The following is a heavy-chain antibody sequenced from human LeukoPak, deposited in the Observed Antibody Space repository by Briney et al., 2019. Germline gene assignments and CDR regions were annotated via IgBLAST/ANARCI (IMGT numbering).Heavy chain of an antibody. J-gene: IGHJ6*02. D-gene: IGHD4-17*01. CDR2: IYYSGST. CDR3: TRLRAFYYSGIDV. Sequence: SETLSLTCTVSGGSISSYYWSWIRQPPGKGLEWIGYIYYSGSTNYNPSLKSRVTISVDTSKNQLSLKLSSVTAADTAVYYCTRLRAFYYSGIDVWGQGTTVTVSS. CDR1: GGSISSYY. V-gene: IGHV4-59*12.